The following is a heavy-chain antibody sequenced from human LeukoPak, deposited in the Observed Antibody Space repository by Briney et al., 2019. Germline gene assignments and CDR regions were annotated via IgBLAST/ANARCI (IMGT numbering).Heavy chain of an antibody. D-gene: IGHD3-9*01. V-gene: IGHV2-5*02. Sequence: SGPTLVKPAQTLTLTCTFSGFSLSTRGVGVGWIRQPPGKALESLAPIYWDDDKRYSPSLKSRLTITKDPSKNQVVLTMTNMDPLDTATYYGAHTRREGFDADNWFDPRGQGTLVTVSS. J-gene: IGHJ5*02. CDR1: GFSLSTRGVG. CDR3: AHTRREGFDADNWFDP. CDR2: IYWDDDK.